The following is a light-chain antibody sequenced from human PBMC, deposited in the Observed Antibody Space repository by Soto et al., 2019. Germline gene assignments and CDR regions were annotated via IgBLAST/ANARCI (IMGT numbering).Light chain of an antibody. CDR3: QTWGTGPVV. CDR2: LNSDGSH. Sequence: QPVLTRSPSASASLGASVKLTCTLSSGHSSYAIAWHQQQPEKGPRYLMKLNSDGSHSKGDGIPDRFSGSSSGAERYLTISSLQSEDEADYYCQTWGTGPVVFGGGTKLTVL. V-gene: IGLV4-69*01. J-gene: IGLJ2*01. CDR1: SGHSSYA.